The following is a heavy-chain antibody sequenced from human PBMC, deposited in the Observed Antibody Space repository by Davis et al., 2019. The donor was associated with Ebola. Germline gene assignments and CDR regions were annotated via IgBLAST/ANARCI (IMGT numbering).Heavy chain of an antibody. J-gene: IGHJ5*02. V-gene: IGHV3-7*03. CDR2: IKQDGSEK. Sequence: LGGSLRLSCAASGFTFSSYWMSWVRQAPGKGLEWVANIKQDGSEKYYVDSVKGRFTISRDNAKNSLYLQMNSLRAEDTAVYYCARENGDYDALRQYNWFDPGAREPWSPSPQ. D-gene: IGHD4-17*01. CDR3: ARENGDYDALRQYNWFDP. CDR1: GFTFSSYW.